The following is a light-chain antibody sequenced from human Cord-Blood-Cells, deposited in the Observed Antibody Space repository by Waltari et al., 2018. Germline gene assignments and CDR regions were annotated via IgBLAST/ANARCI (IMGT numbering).Light chain of an antibody. V-gene: IGKV3-15*01. CDR2: GAS. J-gene: IGKJ3*01. CDR3: QQYNNWPLT. Sequence: EIVMTQSPATLSVSPGERATLSCRASQSVSSNLAWYQQKPGQAPSVLIYGASTRATGIPARVSGSGSGTEFTLTISSLQSEDFAVYYCQQYNNWPLTFGPGTKVDIK. CDR1: QSVSSN.